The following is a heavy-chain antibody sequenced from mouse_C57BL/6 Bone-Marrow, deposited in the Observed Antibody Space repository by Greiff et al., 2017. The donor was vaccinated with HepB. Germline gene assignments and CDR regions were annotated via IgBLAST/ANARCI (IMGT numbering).Heavy chain of an antibody. Sequence: VQLQQPGAELVRPGTSVKLSCKASGYTFTSYWMHWVKQRPGQGLEWIGVIDPSDSYTNYNQKFKGKATLTVDTSSSTAYMQLSSLTSEDSAVYYCARARYRGYFDVWGTGTTVTVSS. CDR2: IDPSDSYT. D-gene: IGHD2-14*01. CDR3: ARARYRGYFDV. J-gene: IGHJ1*03. CDR1: GYTFTSYW. V-gene: IGHV1-59*01.